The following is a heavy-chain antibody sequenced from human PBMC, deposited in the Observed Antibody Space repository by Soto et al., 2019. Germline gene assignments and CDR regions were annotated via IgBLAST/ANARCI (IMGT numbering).Heavy chain of an antibody. CDR3: VRDAADSGYAFDI. D-gene: IGHD3-10*01. CDR2: IWNDGSNE. CDR1: GFTFSRDA. J-gene: IGHJ3*02. Sequence: QLVESGGGVVQPGRSLRLSCAASGFTFSRDAMHWVRQAPGKGLEWVAFIWNDGSNEYYADSVKGRAIISRDNSENTVYLQMNSRRGEDTAVYFCVRDAADSGYAFDIWGQGTMVTVSS. V-gene: IGHV3-33*01.